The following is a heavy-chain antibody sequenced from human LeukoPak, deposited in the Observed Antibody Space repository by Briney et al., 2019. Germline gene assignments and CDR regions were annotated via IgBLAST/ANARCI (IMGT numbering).Heavy chain of an antibody. CDR2: ISWNSGSI. Sequence: PGGSLRLSCAASGFTFDDYAMHWVRQAPGKGLEWVSGISWNSGSIGYADSVKGRFTISRDNAKNSLYLQMNSLRAEDTALYYCAKGYYYDSTGYFQHWGQGTLVTVSS. CDR1: GFTFDDYA. CDR3: AKGYYYDSTGYFQH. J-gene: IGHJ1*01. D-gene: IGHD3-22*01. V-gene: IGHV3-9*01.